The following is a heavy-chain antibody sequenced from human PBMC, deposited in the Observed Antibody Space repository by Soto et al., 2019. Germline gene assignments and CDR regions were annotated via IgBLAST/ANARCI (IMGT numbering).Heavy chain of an antibody. CDR3: ARPGIAAAGTKIAFDI. J-gene: IGHJ3*02. CDR2: IIPIFGTA. D-gene: IGHD6-13*01. CDR1: GGTFSSYA. Sequence: SVKVSCKASGGTFSSYAISLVRQAPGQGLEWMGGIIPIFGTANYAQKFQGRVTITADEATSTAYMELSSLRSEDTAVYYCARPGIAAAGTKIAFDIWGQGTMVTVSS. V-gene: IGHV1-69*13.